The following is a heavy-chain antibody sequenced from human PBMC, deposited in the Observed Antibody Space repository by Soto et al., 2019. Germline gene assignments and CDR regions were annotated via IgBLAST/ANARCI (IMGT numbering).Heavy chain of an antibody. V-gene: IGHV4-30-4*01. Sequence: SETLSLTCTVSGGSISSGDYYWSWIRQPPGKGLEWIGYIYYSGSTYYNPSLKSRVTISVDTSKNQFSLKLSSVTAADTAVYYRARDPAYYYDSSQTWGQGTRVTVSS. CDR3: ARDPAYYYDSSQT. J-gene: IGHJ5*02. D-gene: IGHD3-22*01. CDR1: GGSISSGDYY. CDR2: IYYSGST.